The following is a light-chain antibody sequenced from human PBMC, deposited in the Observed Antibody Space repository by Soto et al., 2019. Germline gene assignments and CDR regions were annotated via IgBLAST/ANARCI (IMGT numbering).Light chain of an antibody. CDR1: QGISSY. Sequence: IQLTQSPSSVSALRGDRVTITCRTSQGISSYLAWFQQRPGKAPKLLIYDVSSLQSGVPSRFSGSGSGTEFTRTISSLQPDDFATYYCQHYKMYSPWTFGQGAEVDI. CDR3: QHYKMYSPWT. V-gene: IGKV1-16*01. CDR2: DVS. J-gene: IGKJ1*01.